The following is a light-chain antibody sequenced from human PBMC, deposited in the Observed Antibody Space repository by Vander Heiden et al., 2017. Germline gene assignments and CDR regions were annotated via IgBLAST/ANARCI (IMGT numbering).Light chain of an antibody. CDR1: SSNIGNNY. CDR2: ENN. J-gene: IGLJ3*02. V-gene: IGLV1-51*02. CDR3: GTWDSSLSAGV. Sequence: QSVLTQPPSVSAAPGQKVTISCSGSSSNIGNNYVSWYQQLPGTAPKLLLYENNKRPSGIPDRFSGSKSGTSATLGITGLQTGDEADYYCGTWDSSLSAGVLGGGTKL.